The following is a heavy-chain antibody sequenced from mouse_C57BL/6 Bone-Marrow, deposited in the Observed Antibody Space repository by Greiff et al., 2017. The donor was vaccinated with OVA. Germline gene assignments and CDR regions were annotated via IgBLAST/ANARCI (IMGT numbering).Heavy chain of an antibody. CDR2: INYDGSST. CDR1: GFTFSDYY. V-gene: IGHV5-16*01. D-gene: IGHD1-1*01. J-gene: IGHJ1*03. Sequence: EVKLEESGGGLVQPGGSMKLSCTASGFTFSDYYMAWVRQVPEKGLEWVANINYDGSSTYYLDSLKSRFIISRDNAKNILYLQMSSLKSEDTATYYCARVYYYGSSYVYWYFDVWGTGTTVTVSS. CDR3: ARVYYYGSSYVYWYFDV.